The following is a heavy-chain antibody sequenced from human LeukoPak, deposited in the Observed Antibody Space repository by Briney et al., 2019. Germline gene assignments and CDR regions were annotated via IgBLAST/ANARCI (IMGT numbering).Heavy chain of an antibody. Sequence: GGSLRLSCAASGFTFSTNAMSWVRQAPGKGLEWVSGISGAGGATYSADSVKGRFTISRDNPKNTLYLQMNSLRAEDTAVYYCATTSGNFDFLDYWGQGTLVTVSS. CDR3: ATTSGNFDFLDY. V-gene: IGHV3-23*01. D-gene: IGHD3-9*01. CDR1: GFTFSTNA. CDR2: ISGAGGAT. J-gene: IGHJ4*02.